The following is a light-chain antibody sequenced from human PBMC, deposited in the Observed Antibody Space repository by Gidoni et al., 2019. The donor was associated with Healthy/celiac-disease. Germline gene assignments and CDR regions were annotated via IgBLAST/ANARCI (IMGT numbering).Light chain of an antibody. CDR1: QSVSSY. V-gene: IGKV3-11*01. CDR2: DAS. Sequence: EIVLTQSPATLSFSPGERATLSCRASQSVSSYLAWYQQKPGQAPRLLIYDASNRATGIPARFSGSGSGTDFTLTISSLEPEDFAVYYCQQRSNWPPGFTFXPXTKVDIK. J-gene: IGKJ3*01. CDR3: QQRSNWPPGFT.